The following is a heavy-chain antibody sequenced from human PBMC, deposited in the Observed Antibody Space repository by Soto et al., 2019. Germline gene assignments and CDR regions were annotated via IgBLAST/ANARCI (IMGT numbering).Heavy chain of an antibody. D-gene: IGHD2-2*01. Sequence: SETLSLTCTVSGGSISDDSYWSCIRQTPGKGLEWIGYIYHTGNTYYNPSLRSRVSISVDKSKSQFSLKLISVTAADTAVYFCARDEYQLLSSVSWFDSWGQGTLVTAPQ. J-gene: IGHJ5*01. CDR1: GGSISDDSY. V-gene: IGHV4-30-4*01. CDR2: IYHTGNT. CDR3: ARDEYQLLSSVSWFDS.